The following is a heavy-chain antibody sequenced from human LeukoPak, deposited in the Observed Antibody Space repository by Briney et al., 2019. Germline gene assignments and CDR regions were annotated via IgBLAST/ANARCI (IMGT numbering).Heavy chain of an antibody. D-gene: IGHD3-10*01. CDR3: AKVRITMVRGVIITEYLQH. J-gene: IGHJ1*01. V-gene: IGHV3-23*01. CDR2: ISGSGGST. CDR1: GFTFSSYA. Sequence: GGSLRLSCAASGFTFSSYAMSWVRQAPGKGLEWVSAISGSGGSTYYADSVKGRFTISRDNSKNTLYLQMNSLRAEDTAVYYCAKVRITMVRGVIITEYLQHWGQGTLVTVSS.